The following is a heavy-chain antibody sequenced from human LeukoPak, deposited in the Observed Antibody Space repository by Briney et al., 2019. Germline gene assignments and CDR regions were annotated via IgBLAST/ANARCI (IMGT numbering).Heavy chain of an antibody. CDR2: ISSSGSTI. J-gene: IGHJ3*02. CDR3: ARARERLRGAFDI. D-gene: IGHD3-10*01. Sequence: GGSLRLSCAASGFTFSSYEMNWVRQAPGKGLGWVSYISSSGSTIYYADSVKGRFTISRDNAKNSLYLQMNSLRAEDTAVYYCARARERLRGAFDIWGQETMVTVSS. CDR1: GFTFSSYE. V-gene: IGHV3-48*03.